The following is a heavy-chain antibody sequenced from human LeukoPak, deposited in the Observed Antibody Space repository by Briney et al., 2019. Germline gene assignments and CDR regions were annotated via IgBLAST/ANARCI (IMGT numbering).Heavy chain of an antibody. D-gene: IGHD3-22*01. CDR1: GYSISSGYY. CDR3: ARHRYYYDSSGSYYFDY. CDR2: IYHSGST. Sequence: PSETLSLTCAVSGYSISSGYYWRWIRQPPGKGLEWIGSIYHSGSTYYNPSLKSRVTISVDTSRNHFSLRLSSVTAADTAVYFCARHRYYYDSSGSYYFDYWGQGTLVTVSS. V-gene: IGHV4-38-2*01. J-gene: IGHJ4*02.